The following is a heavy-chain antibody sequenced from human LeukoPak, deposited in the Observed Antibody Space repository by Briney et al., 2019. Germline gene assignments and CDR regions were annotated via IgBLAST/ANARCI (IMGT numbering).Heavy chain of an antibody. V-gene: IGHV3-33*01. D-gene: IGHD3-10*01. J-gene: IGHJ3*02. CDR1: GFTFSNYG. CDR3: ARVRSGTGAYEI. CDR2: IWYDGTHI. Sequence: GGSLRLSCVASGFTFSNYGMHWLRRAPGKGLEWVAVIWYDGTHIHYVDSVKGRFTISRDNSRSTLYLQMNSLRVEDTAVYYCARVRSGTGAYEIWGQGTVVTVSP.